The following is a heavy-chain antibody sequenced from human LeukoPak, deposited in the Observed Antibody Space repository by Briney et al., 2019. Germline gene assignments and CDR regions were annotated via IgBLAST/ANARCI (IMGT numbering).Heavy chain of an antibody. J-gene: IGHJ4*02. D-gene: IGHD6-6*01. CDR3: AKGLYSSSSVVDY. CDR1: GFTFSSYG. V-gene: IGHV3-30*18. Sequence: SGGSLRLSCAGSGFTFSSYGMHWVRQAPGKGLEWVAAISYDGSNKPYADSVKGRFTISRDNSKNTLYLQMNSLRAEDTALYYCAKGLYSSSSVVDYWGQGTLVTVSS. CDR2: ISYDGSNK.